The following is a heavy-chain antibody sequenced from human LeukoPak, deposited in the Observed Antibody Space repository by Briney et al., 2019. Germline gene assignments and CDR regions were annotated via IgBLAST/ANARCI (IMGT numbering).Heavy chain of an antibody. D-gene: IGHD3-22*01. CDR3: ARLRRNNDNTGYYYYYDY. CDR1: GLTFSSYS. Sequence: GGSLRLSCAASGLTFSSYSFNWVRQAPGKGLEWVSSITPTSSYIYYADSVKGRFTISRDNAKNSLYLQMNSLRAEDTAVYYCARLRRNNDNTGYYYYYDYWGQGTLVTVSS. V-gene: IGHV3-21*01. CDR2: ITPTSSYI. J-gene: IGHJ4*02.